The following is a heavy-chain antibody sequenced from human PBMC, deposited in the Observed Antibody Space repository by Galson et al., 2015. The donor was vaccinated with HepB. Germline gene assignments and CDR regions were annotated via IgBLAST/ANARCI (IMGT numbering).Heavy chain of an antibody. CDR1: GFTFGDNA. CDR3: TREVIVVVPAAAGYGMDV. V-gene: IGHV3-49*04. Sequence: SLRLSCAASGFTFGDNAMSWVRQAPGKGLEWVGFIRSKAYGGTTEYTASVKGRFTISRDDSKSIAYLQMNSLKTEDTAVYYCTREVIVVVPAAAGYGMDVWGQGTTVTVSS. CDR2: IRSKAYGGTT. J-gene: IGHJ6*02. D-gene: IGHD2-2*01.